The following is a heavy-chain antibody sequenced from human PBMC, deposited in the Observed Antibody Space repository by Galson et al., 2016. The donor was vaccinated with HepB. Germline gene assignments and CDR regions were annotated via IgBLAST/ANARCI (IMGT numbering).Heavy chain of an antibody. CDR2: IYPGDSAT. V-gene: IGHV5-51*01. CDR3: ARHLDYGDSGYDGIDV. D-gene: IGHD4-17*01. J-gene: IGHJ6*02. Sequence: QSGAEVTKPGESLKISCKVSGYSFTSYWIGWVRQMPGKGLEWMGIIYPGDSATRYSPSFQGQVSISADKSIRTIYLQWSSLKASDTAMYYCARHLDYGDSGYDGIDVWGQGTTVTVSS. CDR1: GYSFTSYW.